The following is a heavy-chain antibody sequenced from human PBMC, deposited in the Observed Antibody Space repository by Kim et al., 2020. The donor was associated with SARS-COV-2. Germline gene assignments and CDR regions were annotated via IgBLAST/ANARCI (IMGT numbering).Heavy chain of an antibody. CDR2: GST. CDR3: ARDLVAFDI. J-gene: IGHJ3*02. V-gene: IGHV4-59*01. Sequence: GSTNYTPSLKSRVTISVDTSKNQFSLKLSSVTAADTAVYYCARDLVAFDIWGQGTMVTVSS. D-gene: IGHD2-15*01.